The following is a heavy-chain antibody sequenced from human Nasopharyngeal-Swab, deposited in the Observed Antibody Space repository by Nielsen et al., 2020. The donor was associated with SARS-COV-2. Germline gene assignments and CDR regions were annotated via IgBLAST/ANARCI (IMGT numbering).Heavy chain of an antibody. CDR1: GFIFRNYW. D-gene: IGHD6-13*01. V-gene: IGHV3-7*01. Sequence: GESLKISCAASGFIFRNYWMSWVRQAPGKGLEWVANINQDGNEKNYVDSVKGRFTISRDNAKNSLYLQMNSLRAEDAAVYYCHSSSWYPLYWHFDVWGRGTLVTVSA. J-gene: IGHJ2*01. CDR3: HSSSWYPLYWHFDV. CDR2: INQDGNEK.